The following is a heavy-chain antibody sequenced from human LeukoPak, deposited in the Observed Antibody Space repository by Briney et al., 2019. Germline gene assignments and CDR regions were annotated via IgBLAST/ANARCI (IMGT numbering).Heavy chain of an antibody. Sequence: GRSLRLSCAASGFTFSSYGMHWVRQAPGKGLEWVAVIWYDGSNKYYADSVKGRFTISRDNSKNTLYLQMNSLRAEDTAVYYCARDRRDSGSYYGWFDPWSQGTLVTVSS. CDR1: GFTFSSYG. J-gene: IGHJ5*02. V-gene: IGHV3-33*01. D-gene: IGHD1-26*01. CDR3: ARDRRDSGSYYGWFDP. CDR2: IWYDGSNK.